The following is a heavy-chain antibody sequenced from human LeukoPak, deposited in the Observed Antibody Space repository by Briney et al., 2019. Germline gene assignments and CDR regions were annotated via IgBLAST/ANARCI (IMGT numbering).Heavy chain of an antibody. V-gene: IGHV4-4*02. CDR2: IYHSGST. CDR3: ARGYATAFDS. CDR1: GGSISSSNW. Sequence: SETLSLTCAVSGGSISSSNWWSWVRQPPGKGLEWIGEIYHSGSTNYNPSLKSRVTISIDTSKNQFSLKLSSVTAADTAVFYCARGYATAFDSWGQGALVTVSS. D-gene: IGHD2-2*01. J-gene: IGHJ4*02.